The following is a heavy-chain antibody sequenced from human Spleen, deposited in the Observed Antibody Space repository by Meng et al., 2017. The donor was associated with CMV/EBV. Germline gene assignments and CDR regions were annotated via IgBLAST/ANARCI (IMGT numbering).Heavy chain of an antibody. D-gene: IGHD3-22*01. V-gene: IGHV3-20*03. J-gene: IGHJ4*02. CDR1: GFTFDDYG. CDR2: INWNGGST. CDR3: ARKVGYDSSGYYSY. Sequence: ASGFTFDDYGMSWVRQAPGKGLEWVSGINWNGGSTGYADSVKVRFTISRDNAKNSLYLQMNSLRAEDTALYYCARKVGYDSSGYYSYWGQGTLVTVSS.